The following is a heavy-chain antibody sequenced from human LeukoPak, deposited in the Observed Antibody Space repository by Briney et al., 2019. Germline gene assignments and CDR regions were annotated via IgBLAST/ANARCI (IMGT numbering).Heavy chain of an antibody. CDR3: ARDLVTVTKGFDI. CDR1: GDSFSSHY. J-gene: IGHJ3*02. CDR2: ISHIGRT. Sequence: PSETLSLTCAVSGDSFSSHYWTWLRQSPGTGLEWIGYISHIGRTNYNPSPKSRVTISIDTSKNHFSLKLRSVIAADTAVYYCARDLVTVTKGFDIWGQGTMVSVSS. V-gene: IGHV4-59*11. D-gene: IGHD4-17*01.